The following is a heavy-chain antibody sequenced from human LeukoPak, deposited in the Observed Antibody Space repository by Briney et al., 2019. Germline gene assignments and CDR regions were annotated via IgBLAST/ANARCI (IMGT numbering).Heavy chain of an antibody. Sequence: ASVKVSCKASGYSFTSYGISWVRQAPGQGLEWMGWISAYNGNTNYAQKLQGRVTMTTDTSTSTAYMELRSLRSDDTAVYYCARDLGDYYDSSGYPHYWGQGTLVTVSS. CDR3: ARDLGDYYDSSGYPHY. CDR1: GYSFTSYG. D-gene: IGHD3-22*01. J-gene: IGHJ4*02. CDR2: ISAYNGNT. V-gene: IGHV1-18*01.